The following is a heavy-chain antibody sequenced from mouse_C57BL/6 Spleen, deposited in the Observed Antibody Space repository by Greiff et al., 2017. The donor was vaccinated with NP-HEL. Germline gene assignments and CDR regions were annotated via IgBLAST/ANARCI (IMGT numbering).Heavy chain of an antibody. CDR2: IYPGDGDT. CDR1: GYAFSSYW. D-gene: IGHD4-1*01. Sequence: QVQLQQSGAELVKPGASVKISCKASGYAFSSYWMNWVKQRPGKGLEWIGQIYPGDGDTNYNGKFKGKATLTADKSSSTAYMQLSSLTSEDAAVYCCAPLTGTRAWFAYWGQGTLVTVSA. V-gene: IGHV1-80*01. CDR3: APLTGTRAWFAY. J-gene: IGHJ3*01.